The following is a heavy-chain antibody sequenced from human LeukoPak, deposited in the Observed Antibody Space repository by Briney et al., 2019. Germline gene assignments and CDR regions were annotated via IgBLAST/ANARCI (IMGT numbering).Heavy chain of an antibody. CDR1: GLTFSSYW. D-gene: IGHD1-26*01. V-gene: IGHV3-33*06. Sequence: GGSLRLSCAASGLTFSSYWIHWVRQAPGKGLEWVAVIWYDRNNKYYADSVKGRFTISRDDSTNTLCLQMNSLRAEDTAVYYCAKDLGATPHYFGYWGQGTLVTVSS. CDR3: AKDLGATPHYFGY. CDR2: IWYDRNNK. J-gene: IGHJ4*02.